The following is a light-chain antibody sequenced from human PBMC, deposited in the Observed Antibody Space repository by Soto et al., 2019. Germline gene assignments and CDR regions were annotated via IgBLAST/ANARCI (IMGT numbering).Light chain of an antibody. Sequence: DIQMTQSPSSLSASVGDRVTITCRASQTISNYLNWYKQKPGKAPKLLSYKASTLKSGVPSRFSGSGSGTEFTLTISSLQPDDFETYYCQHYNSYPEAFGQGTKVDIK. CDR2: KAS. CDR1: QTISNY. J-gene: IGKJ1*01. V-gene: IGKV1-5*03. CDR3: QHYNSYPEA.